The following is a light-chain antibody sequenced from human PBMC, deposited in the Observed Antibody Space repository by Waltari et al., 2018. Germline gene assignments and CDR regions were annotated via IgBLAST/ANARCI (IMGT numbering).Light chain of an antibody. CDR2: EAT. CDR1: QSIGSW. V-gene: IGKV1-5*03. J-gene: IGKJ3*01. CDR3: QRYNSYPIT. Sequence: DIQMTQSPSTLSASVGDRVTITCRASQSIGSWLAWYQQKPGKAPKLLIYEATSLESGVPSRFSAIGSGTEFTLTISSLQPDDFATYYCQRYNSYPITFGPGTKVDI.